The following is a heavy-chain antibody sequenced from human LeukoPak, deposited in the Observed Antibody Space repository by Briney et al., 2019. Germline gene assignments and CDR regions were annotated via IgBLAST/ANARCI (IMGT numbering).Heavy chain of an antibody. CDR1: GFTFSDYY. Sequence: GGSLRLSCAASGFTFSDYYMSWIRQAPGKGLEWVSYISGSSGTIYYGDSVKGRFSISRDNAKNSLYLQMNSLGAEDTAVYYCAKARPSYYWGQGTLVTVSS. V-gene: IGHV3-11*01. J-gene: IGHJ4*02. CDR2: ISGSSGTI. CDR3: AKARPSYY.